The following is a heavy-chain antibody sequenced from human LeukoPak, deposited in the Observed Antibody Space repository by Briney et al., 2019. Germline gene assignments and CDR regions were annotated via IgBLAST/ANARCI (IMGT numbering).Heavy chain of an antibody. CDR2: VIPIFGTT. J-gene: IGHJ3*02. V-gene: IGHV1-69*01. Sequence: SVKVSCKASGGTFSSYGITWVRRAPGQGLEWMGGVIPIFGTTNYAQKFQGRVTITADESTSTAYMELSSLRSEDTAVYYCARVRRLYYYDSSGLDAFDIWGQGTMVTVSS. D-gene: IGHD3-22*01. CDR1: GGTFSSYG. CDR3: ARVRRLYYYDSSGLDAFDI.